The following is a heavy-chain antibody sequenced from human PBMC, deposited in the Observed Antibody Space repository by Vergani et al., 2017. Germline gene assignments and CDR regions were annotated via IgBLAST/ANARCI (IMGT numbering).Heavy chain of an antibody. Sequence: QVQLHQSGPGLVKPSETMSLTCTVSGGSIGHYFWNWFRQSPGRRLEWIGHVYEGGKTNYNPSLKSRAIISVDTSKNQFSLKVTSVTAADTAIYYCVRRNNVVRETDYFDYWGQGILVTVSS. J-gene: IGHJ4*02. CDR1: GGSIGHYF. CDR3: VRRNNVVRETDYFDY. D-gene: IGHD3-10*01. V-gene: IGHV4-59*03. CDR2: VYEGGKT.